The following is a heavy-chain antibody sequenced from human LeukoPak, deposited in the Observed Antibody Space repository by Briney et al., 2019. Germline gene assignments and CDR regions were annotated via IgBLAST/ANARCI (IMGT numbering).Heavy chain of an antibody. J-gene: IGHJ4*02. V-gene: IGHV1-69*04. D-gene: IGHD6-19*01. CDR2: IIPILGIA. CDR1: GGTFSSYA. Sequence: ASVKVSCKASGGTFSSYAISWVRQAPGQGLEWMGRIIPILGIANYAQKFQGRVTITADKSTSTAYMEPSSLRSEDTAVYYCARNPGYSSGWCDYWGQGTLVTVSS. CDR3: ARNPGYSSGWCDY.